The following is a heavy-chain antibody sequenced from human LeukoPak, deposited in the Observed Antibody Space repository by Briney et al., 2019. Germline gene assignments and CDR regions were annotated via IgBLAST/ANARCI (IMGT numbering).Heavy chain of an antibody. J-gene: IGHJ6*02. CDR1: GGSITNYY. CDR2: IYYSGST. CDR3: ARLKSSNYGMDV. Sequence: PSETLSLTCTVSGGSITNYYWTWIRQSAGKGLEWIGYIYYSGSTNYNPSLKSRVTISVDTSKNQFSLKLSSVTAADTAVYYCARLKSSNYGMDVWGQGTTVTVSS. V-gene: IGHV4-59*08.